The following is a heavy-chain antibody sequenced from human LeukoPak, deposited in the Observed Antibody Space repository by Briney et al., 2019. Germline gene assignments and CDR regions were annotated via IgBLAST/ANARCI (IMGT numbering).Heavy chain of an antibody. CDR1: GFTFSSNA. V-gene: IGHV3-23*01. CDR2: ITGGGGIV. CDR3: AKDRATMIVAWDY. D-gene: IGHD3-22*01. J-gene: IGHJ4*02. Sequence: GGSLRLSCAVSGFTFSSNAMSWVRQAPGKGLECVLIITGGGGIVYYAGSVKGRFTISRDNSKNTLYLQMNSLRAEDTAVYYCAKDRATMIVAWDYWGQGTLVTVSS.